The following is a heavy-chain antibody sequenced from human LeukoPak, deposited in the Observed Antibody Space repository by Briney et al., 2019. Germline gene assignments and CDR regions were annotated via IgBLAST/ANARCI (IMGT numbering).Heavy chain of an antibody. D-gene: IGHD1-1*01. V-gene: IGHV4-61*08. CDR3: ARDPISYNYGQEDY. J-gene: IGHJ4*02. CDR1: GGSISSGDYY. CDR2: IYYSGSP. Sequence: PSETLSLTCTVSGGSISSGDYYWSWIRQPPGKGLEWIGYIYYSGSPNYNPSLKSRVTMSVDTSKNQFSLNLSSVTAADTAVYYCARDPISYNYGQEDYWGQGTLVTVSS.